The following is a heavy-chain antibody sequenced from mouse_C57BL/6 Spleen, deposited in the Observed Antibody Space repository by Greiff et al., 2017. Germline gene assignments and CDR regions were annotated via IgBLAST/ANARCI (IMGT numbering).Heavy chain of an antibody. CDR3: ARHETTVVEGYFDV. J-gene: IGHJ1*03. CDR1: GFTFSSYT. Sequence: EVKLQESGGGLVKPGGSLKLSCAASGFTFSSYTMSWVRQTPEKRLEWVATISGGGGNTYYPDSVKGRFTISRDNAKNTLYLQMSSLRSEDTALYYCARHETTVVEGYFDVWGTGTTVTVSS. V-gene: IGHV5-9*01. CDR2: ISGGGGNT. D-gene: IGHD1-1*01.